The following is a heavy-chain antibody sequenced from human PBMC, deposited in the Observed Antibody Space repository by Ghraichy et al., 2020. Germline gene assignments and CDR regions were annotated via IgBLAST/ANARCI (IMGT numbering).Heavy chain of an antibody. D-gene: IGHD2-15*01. Sequence: GGSLRLSCAASGFTFSSYAMHWVRQAPGKGLEWVAVISYDGSNKYYADSVKGRFTISRDNSKNTLYLQMNSLRAEDTAVYYCARPAFVVVAATDLVFRYWGQGTLVTVSS. CDR2: ISYDGSNK. J-gene: IGHJ4*02. V-gene: IGHV3-30-3*01. CDR3: ARPAFVVVAATDLVFRY. CDR1: GFTFSSYA.